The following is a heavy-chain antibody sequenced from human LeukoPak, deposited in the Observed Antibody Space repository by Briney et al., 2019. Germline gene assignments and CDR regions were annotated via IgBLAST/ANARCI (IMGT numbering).Heavy chain of an antibody. Sequence: TGGSLRLSCAASGFTFSSHWMHGVRQAPEKGLVGVSHINADGSATYYAASVKGRFTISRDNAKNTLYLQMHSLTAEDTGVYYCVRGALRDCSYTSCTRGNWFDPWGQGTLVTVSS. CDR3: VRGALRDCSYTSCTRGNWFDP. J-gene: IGHJ5*02. CDR2: INADGSAT. V-gene: IGHV3-74*01. D-gene: IGHD2-2*01. CDR1: GFTFSSHW.